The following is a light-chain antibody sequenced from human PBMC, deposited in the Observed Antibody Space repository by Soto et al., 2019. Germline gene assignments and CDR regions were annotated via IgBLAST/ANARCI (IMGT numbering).Light chain of an antibody. CDR1: NSDVGTYEL. J-gene: IGLJ3*02. CDR2: EGS. V-gene: IGLV2-23*01. CDR3: CSYAASSALWV. Sequence: QSALNQPASVSGSPGQSITISFTGTNSDVGTYELVSWYQQHPGRAPKLMIYEGSKRPSGVSNRFSGSKSGDTASLTISGLQAEDEANYYCCSYAASSALWVFGGGTKLTVL.